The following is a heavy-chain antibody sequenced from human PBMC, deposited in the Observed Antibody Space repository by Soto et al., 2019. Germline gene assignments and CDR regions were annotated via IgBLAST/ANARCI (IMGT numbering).Heavy chain of an antibody. CDR1: GGTFSSYA. J-gene: IGHJ4*02. Sequence: SVKVSCKASGGTFSSYAISWVRQAPGQGLEWMGGIIPIFGTANYAQKFQGRVTITADESTSTAYMELSSLRSEDTAVYYRARESLLGTAMAFYFDYWGQGTLVTVSS. V-gene: IGHV1-69*13. CDR3: ARESLLGTAMAFYFDY. CDR2: IIPIFGTA. D-gene: IGHD5-18*01.